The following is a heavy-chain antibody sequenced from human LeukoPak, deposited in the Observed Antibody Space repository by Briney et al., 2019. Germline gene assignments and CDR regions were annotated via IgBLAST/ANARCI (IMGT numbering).Heavy chain of an antibody. CDR3: ARLRNMVEMES. CDR1: GGTFSSYA. V-gene: IGHV1-69*13. Sequence: EASVKVSCKASGGTFSSYAISWVRQAPGQGLEWMGGIIPIFGTANYAQKFQGRVTITADESTSTAYMELSSLRSEDTAVYYCARLRNMVEMESWGQGTLVTVSS. CDR2: IIPIFGTA. D-gene: IGHD5-24*01. J-gene: IGHJ4*02.